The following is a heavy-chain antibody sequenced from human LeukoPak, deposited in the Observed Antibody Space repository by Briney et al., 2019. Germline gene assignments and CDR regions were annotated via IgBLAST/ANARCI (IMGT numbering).Heavy chain of an antibody. J-gene: IGHJ4*02. Sequence: GGSLRLSCAASGFTFSSYGMHWVRQAPGKGLEWVAFIRYDGSNKYYADSVKGRFTISRDNAKNSLYLQMNSLRAEDTAVYYCARGSRGNFDYWGQGTLVTVSS. V-gene: IGHV3-30*02. CDR2: IRYDGSNK. CDR1: GFTFSSYG. D-gene: IGHD4-23*01. CDR3: ARGSRGNFDY.